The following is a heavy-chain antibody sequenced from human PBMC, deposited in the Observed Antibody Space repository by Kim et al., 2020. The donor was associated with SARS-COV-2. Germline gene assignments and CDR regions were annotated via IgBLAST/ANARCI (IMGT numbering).Heavy chain of an antibody. Sequence: SETLSLTCTVSGGSISSSSYYWGWIRQPPGMRLEWIGSIYYSGSTYYNPSLKSRVTISVDTPKTQFSLKLSSVTAADTAVYYCARDQTSIAAAFFVYWGPGDLCSVSP. J-gene: IGHJ4*02. CDR3: ARDQTSIAAAFFVY. V-gene: IGHV4-39*07. CDR1: GGSISSSSYY. D-gene: IGHD6-13*01. CDR2: IYYSGST.